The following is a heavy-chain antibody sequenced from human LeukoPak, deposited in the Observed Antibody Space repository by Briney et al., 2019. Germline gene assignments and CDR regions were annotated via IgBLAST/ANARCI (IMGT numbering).Heavy chain of an antibody. Sequence: GGSLRLSCAASGFTFSSYAMHWDRQAPGKGLEWVAVISYDGSNKYYADSVKGRFTISRDNSKNTLYLQMNSLRAEDTAVYYCARDREQYYYYYGMDVWGQGTTVTVSS. D-gene: IGHD6-13*01. CDR1: GFTFSSYA. CDR3: ARDREQYYYYYGMDV. J-gene: IGHJ6*02. CDR2: ISYDGSNK. V-gene: IGHV3-30-3*01.